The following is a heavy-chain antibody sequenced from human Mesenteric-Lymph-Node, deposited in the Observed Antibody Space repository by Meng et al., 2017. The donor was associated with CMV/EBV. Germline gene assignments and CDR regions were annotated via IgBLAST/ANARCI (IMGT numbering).Heavy chain of an antibody. CDR1: GSVTTSYYY. Sequence: GSVTTSYYYWAWVRQAPGKGPEWIAGVFYTETTYYNPSLKSRVTMSVDTSTNQFFLNLYSMTAADTAVYYCARDYSVHGWHKWFDPWGQGILVTVSS. CDR2: VFYTETT. CDR3: ARDYSVHGWHKWFDP. J-gene: IGHJ5*02. V-gene: IGHV4-39*07. D-gene: IGHD5/OR15-5a*01.